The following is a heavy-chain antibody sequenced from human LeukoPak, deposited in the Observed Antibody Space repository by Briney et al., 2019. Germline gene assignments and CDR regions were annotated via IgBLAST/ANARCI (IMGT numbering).Heavy chain of an antibody. J-gene: IGHJ4*02. CDR3: AGDSRLELRGANDY. D-gene: IGHD1-7*01. CDR1: GGTFSSYA. CDR2: IIPIFGTA. V-gene: IGHV1-69*13. Sequence: ASVKVSCKASGGTFSSYAISWVRQAPGQGLEWMGGIIPIFGTANYAQKFQGRVTITADESTSTAYMELSSLRSEDTAVYYCAGDSRLELRGANDYWGQGTLVTVSS.